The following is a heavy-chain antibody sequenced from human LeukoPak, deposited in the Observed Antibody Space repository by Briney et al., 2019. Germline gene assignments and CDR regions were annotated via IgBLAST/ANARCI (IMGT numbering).Heavy chain of an antibody. D-gene: IGHD3-22*01. Sequence: ASVKVSCKASGGTFSSYAISWVRQAPGQGLEWMGRIIPILGIANYAQKFQGRVTITADKSTSTAYMELSSLRSEDTAVYYCACRDYYDGQPFDYWGQGTLVTVSS. CDR3: ACRDYYDGQPFDY. V-gene: IGHV1-69*04. J-gene: IGHJ4*02. CDR2: IIPILGIA. CDR1: GGTFSSYA.